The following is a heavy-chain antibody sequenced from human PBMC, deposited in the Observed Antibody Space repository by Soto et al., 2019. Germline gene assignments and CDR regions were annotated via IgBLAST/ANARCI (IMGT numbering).Heavy chain of an antibody. D-gene: IGHD2-15*01. J-gene: IGHJ6*03. Sequence: PSETLSLTCTVSGGSISSGGYYWSWIRQHPGKGLEWIGYIYYSGSTYYNPSLKSRVTISVDTSKNQFSLKLSSVTAADTAVYYCARAPGYCSGGSCSTAPNYYSSYMDVWGKGTTVTLSS. CDR2: IYYSGST. CDR1: GGSISSGGYY. V-gene: IGHV4-31*03. CDR3: ARAPGYCSGGSCSTAPNYYSSYMDV.